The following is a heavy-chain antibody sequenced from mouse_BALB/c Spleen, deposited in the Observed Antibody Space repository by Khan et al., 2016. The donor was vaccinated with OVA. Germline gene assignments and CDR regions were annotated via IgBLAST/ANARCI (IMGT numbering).Heavy chain of an antibody. CDR1: GFSLTDYG. CDR3: AKGVWSFYFALDY. J-gene: IGHJ4*01. CDR2: IWGGGTT. Sequence: QVQLKESGPGLVAPSQNLSITCTVSGFSLTDYGVSWIRQPPGKGLEWLGVIWGGGTTYYNSALKSRLSISKDNSKTQVFLKLNSLQTDDTASYYCAKGVWSFYFALDYWGQGTSVTVSS. V-gene: IGHV2-6-5*01.